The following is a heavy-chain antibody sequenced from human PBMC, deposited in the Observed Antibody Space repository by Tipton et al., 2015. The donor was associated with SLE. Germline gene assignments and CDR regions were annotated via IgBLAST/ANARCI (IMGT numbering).Heavy chain of an antibody. V-gene: IGHV4-39*07. J-gene: IGHJ4*02. CDR2: ISSSGRD. D-gene: IGHD2-21*01. CDR1: GDFISDSSFH. CDR3: ARLGVGCANCWYYFDL. Sequence: TLSLTCSVSGDFISDSSFHWGWIRQPPGKGLEWIGSISSSGRDYYNPSLRSRVTISGDTPKNQFSLNLSSVTAADTAIYYCARLGVGCANCWYYFDLWGQGALVTVSS.